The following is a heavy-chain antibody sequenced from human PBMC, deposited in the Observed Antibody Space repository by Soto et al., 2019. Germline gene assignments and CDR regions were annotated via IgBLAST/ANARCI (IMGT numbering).Heavy chain of an antibody. CDR2: IYYSGST. CDR3: ARRRYSGYDYGRFDY. CDR1: GGSISSSSYY. J-gene: IGHJ4*02. Sequence: TSETLSLTCTVSGGSISSSSYYWGWIRQPPGKGLERIGSIYYSGSTYYNPSLKSRVTISVDTSKNQFSLKLSSVTAADTAVYYCARRRYSGYDYGRFDYWGQGTLVTVSS. D-gene: IGHD5-12*01. V-gene: IGHV4-39*01.